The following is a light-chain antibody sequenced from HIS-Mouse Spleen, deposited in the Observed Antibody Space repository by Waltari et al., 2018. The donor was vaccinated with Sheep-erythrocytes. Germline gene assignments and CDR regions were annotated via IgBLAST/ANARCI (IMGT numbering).Light chain of an antibody. Sequence: SYELTQPPSVSVSPGQTASITCSGDKLGDKYACWYQQKPGQSPVRVIYQDSKRHLGFPERFSGSNSGTTATLTISGTQAMDEADYYCQAWDSSTAVVFGGGTKLTVL. CDR1: KLGDKY. CDR2: QDS. V-gene: IGLV3-1*01. CDR3: QAWDSSTAVV. J-gene: IGLJ2*01.